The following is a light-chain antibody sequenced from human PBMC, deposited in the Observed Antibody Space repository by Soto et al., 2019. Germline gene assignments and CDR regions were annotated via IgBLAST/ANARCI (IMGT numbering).Light chain of an antibody. CDR3: QTWGSGIVV. Sequence: QPVLTQSPSASASLGASVKLTCTLSSGHINYAIAWHQQQSEKGPRYLMKLNSDGSHSKGDGIPDRFSGSSSGAERYLTISSLQSEDEADYYCQTWGSGIVVFGGGTKVTVL. J-gene: IGLJ2*01. CDR2: LNSDGSH. V-gene: IGLV4-69*01. CDR1: SGHINYA.